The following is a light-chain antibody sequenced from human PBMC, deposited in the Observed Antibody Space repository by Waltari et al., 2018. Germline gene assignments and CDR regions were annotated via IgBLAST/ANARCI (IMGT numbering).Light chain of an antibody. CDR3: QQYSTIFLT. CDR2: ATS. V-gene: IGKV1-NL1*01. CDR1: QDISNS. J-gene: IGKJ4*01. Sequence: DIQMTQSPSSLSASVGDRVTITCRASQDISNSLAWYQQKPGKAPKLLLDATSRVESGVPSRFSGSGSGTDYPLTLSSLQPEDFATYYCQQYSTIFLTFGGGTRVEIK.